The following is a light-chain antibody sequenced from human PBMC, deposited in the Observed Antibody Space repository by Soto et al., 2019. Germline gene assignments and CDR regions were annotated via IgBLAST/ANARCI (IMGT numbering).Light chain of an antibody. CDR2: GAS. CDR3: QQYNNLPQT. CDR1: QSVATN. Sequence: VTTQSPATLSVSSGERATLSCRASQSVATNLAWYQQRPGQAPRLLISGASKMAIALPARFSGSGSGTEFTLTITSLQSEDFAVYYCQQYNNLPQTFGQGTNVDIK. J-gene: IGKJ1*01. V-gene: IGKV3-15*01.